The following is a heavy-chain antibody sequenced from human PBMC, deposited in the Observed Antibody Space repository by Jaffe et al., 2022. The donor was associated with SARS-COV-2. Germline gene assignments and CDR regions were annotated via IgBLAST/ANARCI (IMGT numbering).Heavy chain of an antibody. CDR2: IWYDGSDK. Sequence: QVQLVESGGGVVQPGRSLRLSCVASGFNFGSYGMHWVRQAPGKGLEWVAVIWYDGSDKNYADSVKGRFTISRDNSKNTLYLQMNSLRAEDAAMYYCARRHDIGVYEDFWGQGTLVTVSS. V-gene: IGHV3-33*01. J-gene: IGHJ4*02. CDR3: ARRHDIGVYEDF. D-gene: IGHD4-17*01. CDR1: GFNFGSYG.